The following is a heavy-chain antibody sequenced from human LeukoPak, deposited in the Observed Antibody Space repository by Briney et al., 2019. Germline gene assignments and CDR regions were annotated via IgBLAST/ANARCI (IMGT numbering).Heavy chain of an antibody. Sequence: PSETLSLTCIVSGNSITSDFWSWIRQPPGKGLEWIGYIYYSGSVNYNPSLKSRVTISVDTSKNQFSLKLSSVTAADTAVYYCARLGSYFDYWGQGTLVTVSS. V-gene: IGHV4-59*08. CDR3: ARLGSYFDY. CDR2: IYYSGSV. J-gene: IGHJ4*02. CDR1: GNSITSDF.